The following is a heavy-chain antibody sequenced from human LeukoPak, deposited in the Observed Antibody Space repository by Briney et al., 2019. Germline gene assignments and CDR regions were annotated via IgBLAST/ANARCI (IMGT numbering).Heavy chain of an antibody. CDR3: ATFVAVALDY. J-gene: IGHJ4*02. Sequence: PGGSLRLSCAASGFTFRSQEMNWVRQAPGKGLEWVSYISGSGSTKYYADSVKGRFTISRDNAKNSLYLQMNSLRVEDTAVYYCATFVAVALDYWGRGTLVTVSS. CDR2: ISGSGSTK. CDR1: GFTFRSQE. D-gene: IGHD6-19*01. V-gene: IGHV3-48*03.